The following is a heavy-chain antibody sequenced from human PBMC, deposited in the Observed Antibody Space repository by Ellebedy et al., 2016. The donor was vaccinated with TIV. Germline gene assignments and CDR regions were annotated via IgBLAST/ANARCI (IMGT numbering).Heavy chain of an antibody. D-gene: IGHD3-3*01. CDR2: IYSDGTP. V-gene: IGHV4-4*07. CDR1: GGSITSHY. Sequence: MPSETLSLTCIVSGGSITSHYWSWIRQSAGKGLEWIGRIYSDGTPNYNPSLESRVTMSVDTSRSQFSLRLTSVTAADTAVYYCASDTLRGIWESWGQGTLVTVSS. J-gene: IGHJ5*02. CDR3: ASDTLRGIWES.